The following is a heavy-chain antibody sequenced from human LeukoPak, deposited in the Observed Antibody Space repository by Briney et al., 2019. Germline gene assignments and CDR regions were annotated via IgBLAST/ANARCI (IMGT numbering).Heavy chain of an antibody. D-gene: IGHD3-22*01. CDR2: IYYSGST. CDR1: GGSISSYY. CDR3: ARASPRSLYYYDSSGTLDY. V-gene: IGHV4-59*01. J-gene: IGHJ4*02. Sequence: SETLSLTCTVSGGSISSYYWSWIRQPPGKGLEWIGYIYYSGSTNYNPSLKSRVTISVDASKNQFSLKLSSVTAADTAVYYCARASPRSLYYYDSSGTLDYWGQGTLVTV.